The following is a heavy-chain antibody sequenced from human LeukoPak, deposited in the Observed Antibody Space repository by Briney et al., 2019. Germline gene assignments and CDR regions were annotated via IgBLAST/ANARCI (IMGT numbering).Heavy chain of an antibody. V-gene: IGHV4-4*07. J-gene: IGHJ4*02. D-gene: IGHD6-6*01. CDR2: IYASGST. Sequence: KPSETLSLTCTVSGGSIISYYWGWIRQPAGKGLEWIGRIYASGSTNYNPSLKSRVTMSVDTSKNQFSLKLTSVTAADTAVYYCARGPWGSTSLFDYWGQGTLVTVSS. CDR3: ARGPWGSTSLFDY. CDR1: GGSIISYY.